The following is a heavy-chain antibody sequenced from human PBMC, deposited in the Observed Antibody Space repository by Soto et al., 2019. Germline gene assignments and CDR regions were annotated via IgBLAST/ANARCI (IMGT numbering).Heavy chain of an antibody. J-gene: IGHJ4*02. CDR1: GGSISGSY. Sequence: TSETLSPTCTVSGGSISGSYWSWIRQTPGKVLEWVGYIHYSGSTNYNPSLKSRVTMSVDSAKNQFSLQLSSVTAADTAVYFCTKYRRTDAEGYSFDYWGQGALVTSPQ. CDR2: IHYSGST. D-gene: IGHD2-15*01. V-gene: IGHV4-59*01. CDR3: TKYRRTDAEGYSFDY.